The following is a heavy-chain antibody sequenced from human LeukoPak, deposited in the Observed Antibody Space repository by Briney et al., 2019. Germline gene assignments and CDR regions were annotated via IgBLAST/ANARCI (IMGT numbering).Heavy chain of an antibody. CDR3: ASAPAAKGAFDI. CDR2: INHSGST. V-gene: IGHV4-34*01. CDR1: GGSFSGYY. D-gene: IGHD2-2*01. Sequence: SETLSLTCAVYGGSFSGYYWSWIRQPPGKGLEWIGEINHSGSTNYNPSLKSRVTISVDTSKNQFSLKLSSVTAADTAVYYCASAPAAKGAFDIWGQGTMVTVSS. J-gene: IGHJ3*02.